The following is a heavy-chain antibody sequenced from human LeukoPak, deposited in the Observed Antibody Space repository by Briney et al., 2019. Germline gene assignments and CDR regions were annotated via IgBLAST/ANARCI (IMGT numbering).Heavy chain of an antibody. J-gene: IGHJ5*02. CDR3: AKDKGRRYCSSTSCYGLFDP. CDR1: GFTFSSYG. D-gene: IGHD2-2*01. V-gene: IGHV3-30*02. CDR2: IRYDGSNK. Sequence: GGSLRLSCAASGFTFSSYGMHWVRQAPGKGLEWVAFIRYDGSNKYYADSVKGRFTISRDNSKNTLYLQMNSLRAEDTAVYYCAKDKGRRYCSSTSCYGLFDPWGQGTLVTVSS.